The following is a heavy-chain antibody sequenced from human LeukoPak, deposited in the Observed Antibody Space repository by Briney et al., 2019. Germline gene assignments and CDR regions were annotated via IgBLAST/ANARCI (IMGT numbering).Heavy chain of an antibody. V-gene: IGHV4-59*01. CDR2: INYSGNT. D-gene: IGHD4-17*01. J-gene: IGHJ4*02. Sequence: SETLSLTCTVSGASISSYYWSWIRQPPGKGLEWIGYINYSGNTNYNPSLKSRVTMSVDMSKNQVSLKVNSVTATDTAVYYCARGYGDYGSPTDYWGQGTLVTVSS. CDR1: GASISSYY. CDR3: ARGYGDYGSPTDY.